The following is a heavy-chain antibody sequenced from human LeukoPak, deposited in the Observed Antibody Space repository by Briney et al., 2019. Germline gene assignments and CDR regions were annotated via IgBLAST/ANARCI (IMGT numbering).Heavy chain of an antibody. CDR1: GFSFSDYY. J-gene: IGHJ4*02. D-gene: IGHD5/OR15-5a*01. V-gene: IGHV3-11*01. CDR3: AREPQYVSSVFTD. Sequence: NPGGSLRLSCAASGFSFSDYYMSWIRQAPGKGLEWVSKISSSGSTIHYADSVKGRFTMSRDNAKNSLYLQMNSLRAEDTAVYYCAREPQYVSSVFTDWGQGTLVTVSS. CDR2: ISSSGSTI.